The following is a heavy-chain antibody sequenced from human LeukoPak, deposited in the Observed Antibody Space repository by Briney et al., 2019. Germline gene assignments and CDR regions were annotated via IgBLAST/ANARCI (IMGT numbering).Heavy chain of an antibody. CDR1: GYTFTDYY. CDR3: ARAPDSNQQLAPGAVYYYYGMDV. V-gene: IGHV1-2*02. D-gene: IGHD6-13*01. Sequence: GASVKVSCKASGYTFTDYYMHWVRQAPGQGLEWMGWINPNSGGTNYAQKFQGRVTMTRDTSISTAYMELSRLRSDDTAVYYCARAPDSNQQLAPGAVYYYYGMDVWGQGTTVTVSS. CDR2: INPNSGGT. J-gene: IGHJ6*02.